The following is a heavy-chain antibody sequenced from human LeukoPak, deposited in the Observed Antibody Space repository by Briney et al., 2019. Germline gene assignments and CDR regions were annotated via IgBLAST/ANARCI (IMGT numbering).Heavy chain of an antibody. CDR1: GGSISSSSYY. J-gene: IGHJ4*02. D-gene: IGHD3-22*01. CDR2: ISTSGNT. Sequence: PSETLSLTCTVSGGSISSSSYYWSWIRQPAGKGLQWIGRISTSGNTDYNPSLKSRVTMSVDTSKNQFSLKLTSVTAADTAVYYCASDSFYDSGGYFYYWGQGTLVTVSS. V-gene: IGHV4-61*02. CDR3: ASDSFYDSGGYFYY.